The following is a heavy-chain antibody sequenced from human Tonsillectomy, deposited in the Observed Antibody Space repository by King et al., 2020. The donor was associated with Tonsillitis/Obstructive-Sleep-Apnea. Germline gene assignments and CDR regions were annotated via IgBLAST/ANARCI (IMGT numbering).Heavy chain of an antibody. V-gene: IGHV3-30*04. CDR2: ISYDGSNK. J-gene: IGHJ4*02. Sequence: VQLVESGGGVVQPGRSLRLSCAASGFTFSSYAMHWVRQAPGKGLGWVAVISYDGSNKYYADSVKGRFTISRDNSKNTLYLQMNSLRAADTAVYYCARDPGLSFDYWGQGTLVTVSS. D-gene: IGHD3/OR15-3a*01. CDR3: ARDPGLSFDY. CDR1: GFTFSSYA.